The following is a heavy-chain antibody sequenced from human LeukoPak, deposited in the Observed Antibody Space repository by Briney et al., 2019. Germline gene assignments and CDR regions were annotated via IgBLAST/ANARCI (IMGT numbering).Heavy chain of an antibody. CDR3: ARSPRGWYWFDP. CDR1: GGTFSSYD. Sequence: ASVKVSCKASGGTFSSYDINWVRQATGQGLEWMGWMNPNSGNTGYAQKFQGRVTMTRNTSISTAYMELSSLRSEDTAVYYCARSPRGWYWFDPWGQGTLVTVSS. CDR2: MNPNSGNT. D-gene: IGHD6-19*01. J-gene: IGHJ5*02. V-gene: IGHV1-8*01.